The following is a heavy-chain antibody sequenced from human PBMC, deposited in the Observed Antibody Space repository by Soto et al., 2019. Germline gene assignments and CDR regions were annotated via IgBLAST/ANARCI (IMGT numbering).Heavy chain of an antibody. D-gene: IGHD3-3*01. J-gene: IGHJ5*02. Sequence: PSETLSLTCTVSGGPISYNYWSWIRQPPGKGLEWIGDIYYSGSTNYNPSLKSRVIMSADTSKNQFLLKMTSVTAADMAIYYCARVHDFWSGSNWFDPWGQGTLVTVS. CDR2: IYYSGST. CDR1: GGPISYNY. V-gene: IGHV4-59*01. CDR3: ARVHDFWSGSNWFDP.